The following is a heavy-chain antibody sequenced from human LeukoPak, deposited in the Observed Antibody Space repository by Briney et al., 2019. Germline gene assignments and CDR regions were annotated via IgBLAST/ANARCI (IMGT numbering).Heavy chain of an antibody. CDR3: ARGRIVGASDY. D-gene: IGHD1-26*01. Sequence: PSETLSLTCSVSGGSISTYSWSWIRQPPGKGLEWVGYIYFSGSTNYNPSLKSRVTISVDTSKNHFSLKVSSVTAADTAVYFCARGRIVGASDYWGQGTLVTVSS. V-gene: IGHV4-59*01. CDR1: GGSISTYS. CDR2: IYFSGST. J-gene: IGHJ4*02.